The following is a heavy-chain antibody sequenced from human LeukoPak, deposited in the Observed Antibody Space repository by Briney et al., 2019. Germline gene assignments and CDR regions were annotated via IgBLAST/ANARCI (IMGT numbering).Heavy chain of an antibody. CDR1: GGSISSSSYY. D-gene: IGHD6-13*01. CDR3: ARQRQQLPISMFDP. J-gene: IGHJ5*02. V-gene: IGHV4-39*01. Sequence: SETLSLTCTVSGGSISSSSYYWGWIRQPPGKGLEWIGSIYYSGSTYYNPSLKSRVTISVDTSKNQFSLKLSSVTAADTAVYYCARQRQQLPISMFDPWGQGTLVTVSS. CDR2: IYYSGST.